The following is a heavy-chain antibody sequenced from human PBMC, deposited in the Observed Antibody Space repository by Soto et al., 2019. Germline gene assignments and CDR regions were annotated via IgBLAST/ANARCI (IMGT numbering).Heavy chain of an antibody. J-gene: IGHJ6*02. D-gene: IGHD1-26*01. CDR2: ISGSAGST. CDR1: GFTLSSYA. CDR3: AKGKLLVGSTIFGMDV. Sequence: GGPLRLSCAASGFTLSSYAMTWVRQAPGKGLEWVSGISGSAGSTNYADSVRGRFTISRDNSKNTLNLQMNSLRAEDTAVYYCAKGKLLVGSTIFGMDVWGQGATVTV. V-gene: IGHV3-23*01.